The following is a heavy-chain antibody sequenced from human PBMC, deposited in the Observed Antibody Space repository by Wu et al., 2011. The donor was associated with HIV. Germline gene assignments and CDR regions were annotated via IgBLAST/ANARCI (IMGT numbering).Heavy chain of an antibody. V-gene: IGHV1-46*01. J-gene: IGHJ4*02. Sequence: QVQLVQSGAEVKKPGASVKVSCKASGFTLTKYYMHWVRQAPGQGLEWMGIIDPSNGNTKYKQRFQGRVTMTRDTSTNTVYLELSSLRSEDTAVYYCATEPEYYYGSGSYYTNWGQGTLVTVSS. CDR2: IDPSNGNT. CDR3: ATEPEYYYGSGSYYTN. CDR1: GFTLTKYY. D-gene: IGHD3-10*01.